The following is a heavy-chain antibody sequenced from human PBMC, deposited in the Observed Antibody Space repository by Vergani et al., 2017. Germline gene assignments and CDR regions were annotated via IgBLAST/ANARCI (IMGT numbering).Heavy chain of an antibody. V-gene: IGHV4-31*03. D-gene: IGHD3-16*02. CDR3: ARIGPLGELSGDDAFDI. CDR2: IYYSGTT. Sequence: QVQLQESGPGLVKPSQTLSLTCTVSGGSISSGGYYWSWIRQHPGKGLEWIGYIYYSGTTYYNPSLRSRVTISLDTSKNQFSLKLSSVTAADTAVYYCARIGPLGELSGDDAFDIWGQGTMVTVSS. J-gene: IGHJ3*02. CDR1: GGSISSGGYY.